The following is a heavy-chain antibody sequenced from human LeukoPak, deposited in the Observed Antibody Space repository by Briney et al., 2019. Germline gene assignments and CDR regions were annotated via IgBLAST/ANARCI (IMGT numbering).Heavy chain of an antibody. CDR1: GFTFSSYS. Sequence: GGSLRLSCAASGFTFSSYSMNWVRQAPGKGLEWVSSISSSSSYIYYADSVKGRFTISRDNAKNSLYLQMNSLRAEDTAVYYRAREPDTYDSSGYDYWGQGTLVTVSS. D-gene: IGHD3-22*01. J-gene: IGHJ4*02. CDR3: AREPDTYDSSGYDY. V-gene: IGHV3-21*01. CDR2: ISSSSSYI.